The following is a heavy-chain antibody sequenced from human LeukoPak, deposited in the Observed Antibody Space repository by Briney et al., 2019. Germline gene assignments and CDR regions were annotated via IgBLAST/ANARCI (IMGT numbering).Heavy chain of an antibody. CDR2: IYYSGST. CDR3: ARLKWGYYGSGSYYSLYYYYMDV. Sequence: PSETLSLTCAVSGGSISSNSYYWGWIRQPPGKGLEWIGSIYYSGSTYYNPSLKSRVTISVDTSKNQFSLKLSSVTAADTAVYYCARLKWGYYGSGSYYSLYYYYMDVWGKGTTVTISS. CDR1: GGSISSNSYY. V-gene: IGHV4-39*01. J-gene: IGHJ6*03. D-gene: IGHD3-10*01.